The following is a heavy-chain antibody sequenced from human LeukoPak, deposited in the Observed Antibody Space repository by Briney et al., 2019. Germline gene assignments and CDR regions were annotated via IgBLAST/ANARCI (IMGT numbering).Heavy chain of an antibody. D-gene: IGHD3-10*01. CDR1: GFTFSTYA. V-gene: IGHV3-23*01. J-gene: IGHJ6*03. CDR2: ISGSGGST. CDR3: ARDSRYYYGSGSYQGLHYMDV. Sequence: PGGSLRLSCAASGFTFSTYAMNWVRQAPGKGLEWVSAISGSGGSTYYADSVKGRFTISRDNSKNTLYLQMNSLRAEDTAVYYCARDSRYYYGSGSYQGLHYMDVWGKGTTVTISS.